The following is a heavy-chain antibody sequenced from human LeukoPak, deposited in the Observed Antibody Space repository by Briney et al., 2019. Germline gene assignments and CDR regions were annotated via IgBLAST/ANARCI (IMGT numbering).Heavy chain of an antibody. CDR2: INPNSGGT. Sequence: ASVKVSCKASGYTFTGYYMHWVRQAPGQGLEWMGWINPNSGGTKYEQKFQGRVTMTRDTSISTAYMELSRLGSDDTAVYYCARVYSIIVVVPAGGGDAFDIWGQGTMVTVSS. CDR1: GYTFTGYY. V-gene: IGHV1-2*02. D-gene: IGHD2-2*01. CDR3: ARVYSIIVVVPAGGGDAFDI. J-gene: IGHJ3*02.